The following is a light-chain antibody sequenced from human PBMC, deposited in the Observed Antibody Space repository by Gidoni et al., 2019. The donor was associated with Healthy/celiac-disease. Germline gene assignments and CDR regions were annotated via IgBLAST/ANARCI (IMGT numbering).Light chain of an antibody. CDR1: QSVSSN. Sequence: EILITQSPATLSVSPGEIATLSCRARQSVSSNLAWYQQKPGQAPRLLIYGASTRATGIPARLSGSGSGTEFTLTISSLQYEDFAVYYCQKYNNWHTWTFGQGTKVEIK. CDR3: QKYNNWHTWT. V-gene: IGKV3-15*01. J-gene: IGKJ1*01. CDR2: GAS.